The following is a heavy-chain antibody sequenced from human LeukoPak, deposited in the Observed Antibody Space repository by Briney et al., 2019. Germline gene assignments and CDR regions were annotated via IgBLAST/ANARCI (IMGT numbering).Heavy chain of an antibody. CDR1: GYTFTGYY. J-gene: IGHJ6*02. D-gene: IGHD5-24*01. Sequence: SVKVSCKASGYTFTGYYMHWVRQAPAPGLEWMGWINPNSGGTNYAQKFQGRVTMTRDTCISTAYMELSRLRSDDTAVYYCASGEMATIPFYYYYGMDVWGQGTTVTVSS. V-gene: IGHV1-2*02. CDR3: ASGEMATIPFYYYYGMDV. CDR2: INPNSGGT.